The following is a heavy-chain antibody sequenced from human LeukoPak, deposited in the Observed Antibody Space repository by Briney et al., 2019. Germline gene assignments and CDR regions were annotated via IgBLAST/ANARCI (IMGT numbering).Heavy chain of an antibody. V-gene: IGHV4-61*08. CDR3: ARDLFGELRF. J-gene: IGHJ4*02. CDR2: IYNSGST. CDR1: GGSVSSTGYY. Sequence: SDTLSLTCTVSGGSVSSTGYYWNWIQHSPGKGLEWIGYIYNSGSTSYNPSLTSRVTISVDLSKNLFPLKLRSVTAADTAVYYSARDLFGELRFWGQGIVVTVSS. D-gene: IGHD3-10*02.